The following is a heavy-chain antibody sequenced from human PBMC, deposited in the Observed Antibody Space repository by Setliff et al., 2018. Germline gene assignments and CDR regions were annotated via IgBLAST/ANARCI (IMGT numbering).Heavy chain of an antibody. CDR2: IYPGDSIT. J-gene: IGHJ5*02. D-gene: IGHD3-10*01. V-gene: IGHV5-51*01. CDR1: GYSFSTCW. Sequence: PGESLKISCKGSGYSFSTCWIGWVRQMPGKGLEWMGIIYPGDSITRYSPSFQGQVTISVDKSINTAYLQWSSLRASDTAIYYCARHPYYYGSGTYLDNNNRWFDPWGQGTLVPSPQ. CDR3: ARHPYYYGSGTYLDNNNRWFDP.